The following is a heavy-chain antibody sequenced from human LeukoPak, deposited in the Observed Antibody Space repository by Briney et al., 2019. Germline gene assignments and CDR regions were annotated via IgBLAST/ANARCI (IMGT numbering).Heavy chain of an antibody. J-gene: IGHJ4*02. Sequence: GGSLRLSCAASGFTFSSYWIHCVREAPGKGLLCVSRINIAGSTSNYADSVKGRFTISRDNAKNAVYLQMNSLRVEDTAVYYCAGASALATPPFGYWGQGTLVTVSS. CDR3: AGASALATPPFGY. V-gene: IGHV3-74*01. CDR1: GFTFSSYW. D-gene: IGHD5-24*01. CDR2: INIAGSTS.